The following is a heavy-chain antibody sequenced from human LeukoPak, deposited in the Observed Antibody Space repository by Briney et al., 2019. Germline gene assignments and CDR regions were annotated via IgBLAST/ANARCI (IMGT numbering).Heavy chain of an antibody. Sequence: ATLSLTCAVSGGSFSGYSWSWIRQPPGKGLGWGGEINQSGSTNYNPSLKSRVTISVDTSKNQFSLKLSSVTAADTAVYYCARGPPGADIVVVVAATPFDYWGQGTLVTVSS. CDR2: INQSGST. CDR1: GGSFSGYS. D-gene: IGHD2-15*01. V-gene: IGHV4-34*01. J-gene: IGHJ4*02. CDR3: ARGPPGADIVVVVAATPFDY.